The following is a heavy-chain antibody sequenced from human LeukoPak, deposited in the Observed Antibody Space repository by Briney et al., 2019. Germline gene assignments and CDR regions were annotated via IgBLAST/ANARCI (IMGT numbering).Heavy chain of an antibody. CDR2: IYSGGST. D-gene: IGHD3-10*01. CDR1: GFTVSSNY. V-gene: IGHV3-53*01. J-gene: IGHJ4*02. Sequence: GGSLRLSCAASGFTVSSNYMSSVRQAPGKGLEWVSVIYSGGSTYYADSVKGRFTISRDNSKNTLYLQMNSLRAEDTAVYYCARPRIWFGNTLEDYWGQGTLVTVSS. CDR3: ARPRIWFGNTLEDY.